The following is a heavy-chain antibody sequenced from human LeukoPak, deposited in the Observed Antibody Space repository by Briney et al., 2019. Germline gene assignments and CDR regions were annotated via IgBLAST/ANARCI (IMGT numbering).Heavy chain of an antibody. J-gene: IGHJ4*02. D-gene: IGHD6-19*01. CDR1: GGSISSGSYY. Sequence: SETLSLTCTVSGGSISSGSYYWSWIRQPAGKGLEWIGRIYTSGSTNYNPSPKSRVTISVDTSKNQFSLKLSSVTAADTAVYYCAKPLIAVAGTLYFDYWGQGTLVTVSS. V-gene: IGHV4-61*02. CDR3: AKPLIAVAGTLYFDY. CDR2: IYTSGST.